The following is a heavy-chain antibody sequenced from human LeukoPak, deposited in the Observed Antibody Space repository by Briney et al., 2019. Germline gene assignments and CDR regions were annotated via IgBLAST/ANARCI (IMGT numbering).Heavy chain of an antibody. CDR1: GFTFSSYS. Sequence: GGSLRLSCAASGFTFSSYSMNWVRQAPGKGLEWVSSISSSSSYIYYADPVKGRFTISRDNAKNSLCLQMNSLRAEDTAVYYCARDDRVAAIYYFDCWGQGTLVTVSS. V-gene: IGHV3-21*01. D-gene: IGHD2-15*01. CDR3: ARDDRVAAIYYFDC. CDR2: ISSSSSYI. J-gene: IGHJ4*02.